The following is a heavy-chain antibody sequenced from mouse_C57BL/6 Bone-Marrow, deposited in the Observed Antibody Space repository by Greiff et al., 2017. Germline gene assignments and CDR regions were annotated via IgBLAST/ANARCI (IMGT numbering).Heavy chain of an antibody. J-gene: IGHJ2*01. CDR3: ATPYFDY. CDR1: GYSFTGYY. V-gene: IGHV1-42*01. Sequence: VQLQQSGPELVKPGASVKISCKASGYSFTGYYMNWVKQSPEKGLEWIGEINPSTGGTTYNEKFKAKATLTVDKSSSTAYMQLRSLTSEDSAVYYCATPYFDYWGQGTTLTVSS. CDR2: INPSTGGT.